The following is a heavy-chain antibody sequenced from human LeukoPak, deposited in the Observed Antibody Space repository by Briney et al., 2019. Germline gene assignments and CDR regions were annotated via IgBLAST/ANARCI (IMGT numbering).Heavy chain of an antibody. CDR3: ARDYKYAFDN. CDR2: IGIDSGNT. CDR1: GFTFSDYS. Sequence: GGSLRLSCAASGFTFSDYSMNWVRQAPGKGLEWISYIGIDSGNTNYADSVKGRFTISGDKAKNSLYLQMNSLRVEDTAVYYCARDYKYAFDNWGQGILVTVSS. V-gene: IGHV3-48*01. J-gene: IGHJ4*02. D-gene: IGHD5-24*01.